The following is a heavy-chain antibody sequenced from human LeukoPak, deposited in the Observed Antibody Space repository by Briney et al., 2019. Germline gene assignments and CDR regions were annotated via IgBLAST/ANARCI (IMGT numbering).Heavy chain of an antibody. CDR1: GGSISSYY. V-gene: IGHV4-4*07. CDR3: ARDRIVVVPAAYNWFDH. J-gene: IGHJ5*02. CDR2: IYTSGST. D-gene: IGHD2-2*01. Sequence: PSETLSLTCTVSGGSISSYYWSWIRQPAGKGLEWIGRIYTSGSTNYNPSLKSRVTISVDTSKNQFSLKLSSVTAADTAVYYCARDRIVVVPAAYNWFDHWGQGTLVTVSS.